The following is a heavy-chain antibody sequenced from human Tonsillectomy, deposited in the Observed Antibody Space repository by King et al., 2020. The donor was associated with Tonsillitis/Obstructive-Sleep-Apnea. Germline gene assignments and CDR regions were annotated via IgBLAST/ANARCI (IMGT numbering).Heavy chain of an antibody. V-gene: IGHV3-30*04. Sequence: VQLVESGGGVVQPGRSLRLSCAASGFTFSSYAMHWVRQAPGKGLEWVAVISYDGSNKYYADSVKGRFTISRDNSKNTLYLQMNSLRAEDTAVYYCARKIQSSSWYVDHYYYYGMDVWGQGTTVTVSS. CDR3: ARKIQSSSWYVDHYYYYGMDV. D-gene: IGHD6-13*01. CDR2: ISYDGSNK. CDR1: GFTFSSYA. J-gene: IGHJ6*02.